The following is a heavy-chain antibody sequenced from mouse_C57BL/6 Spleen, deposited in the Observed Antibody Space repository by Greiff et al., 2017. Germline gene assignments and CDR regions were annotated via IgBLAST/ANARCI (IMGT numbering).Heavy chain of an antibody. CDR3: ARSGGNPFFDY. V-gene: IGHV1-4*01. CDR1: GYTFTSYT. D-gene: IGHD1-1*02. J-gene: IGHJ2*01. CDR2: INPSSGYT. Sequence: VQLQQSGAELARPGASVKMSCKASGYTFTSYTMPWVKPRPGQGLEWIGYINPSSGYTKYNQKFKDKATLTADKSSRTAYMQLSSLTSEDSAVYYCARSGGNPFFDYGGQGTTLTVSS.